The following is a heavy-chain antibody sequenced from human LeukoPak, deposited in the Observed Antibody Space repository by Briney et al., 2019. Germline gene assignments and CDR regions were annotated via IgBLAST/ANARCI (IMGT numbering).Heavy chain of an antibody. CDR2: IYSGGST. D-gene: IGHD5-24*01. CDR1: EFSVGSNY. CDR3: AGEMATTSLDAFDY. Sequence: GGSLRLSCAASEFSVGSNYMTWVRQAPGKGLEWVSLIYSGGSTYYADSVKGRFTISRDNAKNSLYLQMNSLRAEDTAVYYCAGEMATTSLDAFDYWGQGTLVTVSS. V-gene: IGHV3-66*01. J-gene: IGHJ4*02.